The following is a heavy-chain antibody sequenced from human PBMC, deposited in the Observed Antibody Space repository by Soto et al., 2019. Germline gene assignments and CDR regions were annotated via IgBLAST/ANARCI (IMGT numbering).Heavy chain of an antibody. CDR1: GYTFTSYA. CDR3: ARVGYYYDSSGYYLFSLVPSDDAFDI. J-gene: IGHJ3*02. Sequence: ASVKVSCKASGYTFTSYAMHWVRQAPGQRLEWMGWINAGNGNTKYSRKFQGRVTITRDTSASTAYMELSSLRSEDTAVYYCARVGYYYDSSGYYLFSLVPSDDAFDISGQGTMVTVSS. CDR2: INAGNGNT. D-gene: IGHD3-22*01. V-gene: IGHV1-3*01.